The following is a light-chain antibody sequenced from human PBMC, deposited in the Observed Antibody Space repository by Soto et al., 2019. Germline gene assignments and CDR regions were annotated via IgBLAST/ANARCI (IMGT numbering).Light chain of an antibody. CDR3: QQYNAYSPWT. CDR2: KAS. J-gene: IGKJ1*01. CDR1: QSIMSW. V-gene: IGKV1-5*03. Sequence: DIQMTQSPSTLSASVGDRVTITCRAGQSIMSWLAWYQQKPGKAPKLLIYKASDLDVGVPSRFAGSGSGTEFTLTISSLQPDDVATYYCQQYNAYSPWTFGQGTKVDIK.